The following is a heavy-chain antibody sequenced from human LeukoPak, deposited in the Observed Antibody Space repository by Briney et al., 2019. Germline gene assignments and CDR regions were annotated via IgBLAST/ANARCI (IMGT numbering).Heavy chain of an antibody. CDR2: IYYSGTT. CDR1: GGSISSRSYY. Sequence: SETLSLTCTVSGGSISSRSYYWGWIRQSPGKGLEWIRTIYYSGTTYYNPSIKSRVTISVDTSKNHFSLKVSSVTGGDTAMYCCARHKIWDGYGGLFDYWGQGTLVSVSS. J-gene: IGHJ4*02. D-gene: IGHD4-23*01. CDR3: ARHKIWDGYGGLFDY. V-gene: IGHV4-39*01.